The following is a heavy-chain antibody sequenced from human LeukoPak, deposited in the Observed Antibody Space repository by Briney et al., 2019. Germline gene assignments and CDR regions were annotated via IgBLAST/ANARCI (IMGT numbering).Heavy chain of an antibody. CDR1: GFTFSSYA. CDR3: ARAERGGYSGYDYGMDL. Sequence: GRSLRLSCAASGFTFSSYAMHWVRQAPGKGLEWVAVISYDGSNTYYADSVKGRFTISRDNSKNTLYLQMNRLRAEDTAVYYCARAERGGYSGYDYGMDLWGKGTTVTVSS. CDR2: ISYDGSNT. V-gene: IGHV3-30*04. D-gene: IGHD5-12*01. J-gene: IGHJ6*04.